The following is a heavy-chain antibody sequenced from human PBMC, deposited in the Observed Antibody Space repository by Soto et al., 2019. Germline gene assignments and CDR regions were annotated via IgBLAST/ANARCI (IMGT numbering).Heavy chain of an antibody. J-gene: IGHJ3*02. Sequence: LSLTCAVYGGSFSGYYWSWIRQPPGKGLEWIGEINNSGSTNYNPSLKSRFTISVNTSKNQFSLKLSSVTAADTAVYYCARYRSVWDAFDIWGQGTMVTVSS. CDR2: INNSGST. V-gene: IGHV4-34*01. CDR1: GGSFSGYY. CDR3: ARYRSVWDAFDI. D-gene: IGHD3-16*01.